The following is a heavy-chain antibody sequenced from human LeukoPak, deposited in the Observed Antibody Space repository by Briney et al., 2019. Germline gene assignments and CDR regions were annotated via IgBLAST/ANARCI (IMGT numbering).Heavy chain of an antibody. J-gene: IGHJ4*02. CDR3: ARGPPWCYFDY. V-gene: IGHV3-23*01. Sequence: GGSLRLSCVASGFTFSTYAMSWVRQAPGKGLEWVSSISSSGGSTYYADSVKGRFTISRDNSKNTLYLQMNSLRAEDTAVYYCARGPPWCYFDYWGQGTLVTVSS. D-gene: IGHD2-8*02. CDR1: GFTFSTYA. CDR2: ISSSGGST.